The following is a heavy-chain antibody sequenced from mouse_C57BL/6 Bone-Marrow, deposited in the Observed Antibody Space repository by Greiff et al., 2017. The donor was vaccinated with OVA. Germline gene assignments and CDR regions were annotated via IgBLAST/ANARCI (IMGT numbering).Heavy chain of an antibody. Sequence: VQLQQSGPELVKPGASVKISCKASGYSFTGYYMNWVKQSPEKSLEWIGEINPSTGGTTYNQKFKAKATLTEDKSSSTAYMQLKRLTAEDSAAYYCALSPEEYFDYWGEGTTLTVSS. V-gene: IGHV1-42*01. CDR1: GYSFTGYY. CDR3: ALSPEEYFDY. CDR2: INPSTGGT. J-gene: IGHJ2*01.